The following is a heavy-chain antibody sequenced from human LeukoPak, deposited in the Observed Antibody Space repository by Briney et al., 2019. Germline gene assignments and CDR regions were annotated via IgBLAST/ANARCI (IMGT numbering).Heavy chain of an antibody. CDR1: GFIFSPYA. D-gene: IGHD6-13*01. Sequence: GGSLRLSCSASGFIFSPYAMHWVRQAPGKGLEYVSSISSEGKTTYYADSVKGRFTVSRDNSKNTLYLQMSSLRPEDTAVYYCVKDRWVDHWGQGTLVTVSS. V-gene: IGHV3-64D*06. J-gene: IGHJ4*02. CDR2: ISSEGKTT. CDR3: VKDRWVDH.